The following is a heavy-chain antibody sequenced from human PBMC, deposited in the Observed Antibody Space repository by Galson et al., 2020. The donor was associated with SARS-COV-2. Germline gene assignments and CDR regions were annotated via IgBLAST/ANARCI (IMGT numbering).Heavy chain of an antibody. D-gene: IGHD3-22*01. J-gene: IGHJ4*02. CDR2: ISYDGSTK. CDR3: ARDRGLESSCYSHLDY. V-gene: IGHV3-30*04. CDR1: GFTFSRYA. Sequence: GGSLRLSCAASGFTFSRYAIHWVRQAPGKGLEWVAVISYDGSTKYYVDSVKGRFTISRDNTKSTLYLQMNSLRPEDTAVYYCARDRGLESSCYSHLDYWGQGTLVTVSS.